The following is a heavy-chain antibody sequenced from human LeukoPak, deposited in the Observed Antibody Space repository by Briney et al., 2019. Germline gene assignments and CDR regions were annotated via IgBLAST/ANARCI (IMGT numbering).Heavy chain of an antibody. D-gene: IGHD1-26*01. J-gene: IGHJ4*02. CDR1: GGSISSSSYY. Sequence: SEALSLTCTVSGGSISSSSYYWGWIRQPPGKGLEWIGSIYYSGSTYYNPSLKSRVTISVDTSKNQFSLKLSSVTAADTAVYYCAAINTAIVVLLFPAYYFDYWGQGTLVTVSS. V-gene: IGHV4-39*01. CDR3: AAINTAIVVLLFPAYYFDY. CDR2: IYYSGST.